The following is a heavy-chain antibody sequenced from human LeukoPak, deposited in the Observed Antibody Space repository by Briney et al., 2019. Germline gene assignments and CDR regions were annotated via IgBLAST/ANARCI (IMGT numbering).Heavy chain of an antibody. CDR1: GYSISSPYC. Sequence: SETLSLTCTVSGYSISSPYCWGWIRQPPGKGLECIGIIYHSGITYYNPSLKSRVTMSVDTSKNQFSLKLSSVTAADTAVYYCARYGSGSYVSDWFDPWGQGTLVTVSS. D-gene: IGHD3-10*01. CDR2: IYHSGIT. CDR3: ARYGSGSYVSDWFDP. J-gene: IGHJ5*02. V-gene: IGHV4-38-2*02.